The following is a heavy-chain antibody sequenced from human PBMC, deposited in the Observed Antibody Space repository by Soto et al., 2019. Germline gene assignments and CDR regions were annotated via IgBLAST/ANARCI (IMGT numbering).Heavy chain of an antibody. V-gene: IGHV1-18*04. CDR2: ISPNNGNT. D-gene: IGHD6-13*01. J-gene: IGHJ5*02. CDR3: AREAVGVHSSWCDP. CDR1: GYIFTTYS. Sequence: QVQLVQSGTEVKKPGASVKVSCKASGYIFTTYSIAWVRQAPGQGLEWMGWISPNNGNTNYAQKVQGRVTMTTDTSTSTAYMELRSRTSDDTAVYYCAREAVGVHSSWCDPGGQGTLVTVSS.